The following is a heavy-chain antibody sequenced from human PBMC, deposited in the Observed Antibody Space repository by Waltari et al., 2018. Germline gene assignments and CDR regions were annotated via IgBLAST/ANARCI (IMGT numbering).Heavy chain of an antibody. CDR3: ACGWYSAFDI. V-gene: IGHV1-8*03. D-gene: IGHD6-13*01. Sequence: QVQLVQSGAEVKKPGASVKVSCTASGYTFTSYDINWVRQATGRGLDRRGWRNPNCGNTGYAQVSQGRVTITRNTSISTAYMERGSLRSEDTAVYYCACGWYSAFDIWGQGTMVTVSS. CDR2: RNPNCGNT. J-gene: IGHJ3*02. CDR1: GYTFTSYD.